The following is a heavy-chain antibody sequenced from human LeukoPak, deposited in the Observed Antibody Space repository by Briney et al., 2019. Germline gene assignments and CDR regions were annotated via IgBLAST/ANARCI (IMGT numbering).Heavy chain of an antibody. Sequence: ASVKVSCKVSGYTLTDLSMHWVRQTPGSGPEWMGGFDPEAGETVYAQKFQGRVTMADDTSTDTAYMELSSLRSEDTAVYYCAADSRRSSGWFLPDRFDIWGQGTKVTVSS. J-gene: IGHJ3*02. CDR1: GYTLTDLS. D-gene: IGHD6-19*01. CDR2: FDPEAGET. CDR3: AADSRRSSGWFLPDRFDI. V-gene: IGHV1-24*01.